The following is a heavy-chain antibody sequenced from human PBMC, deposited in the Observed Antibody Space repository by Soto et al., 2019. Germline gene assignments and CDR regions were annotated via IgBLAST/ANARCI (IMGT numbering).Heavy chain of an antibody. V-gene: IGHV4-34*01. J-gene: IGHJ4*02. D-gene: IGHD6-19*01. Sequence: SETLSLTCAVYGGSFSGYYWSWIRQPPGKGLEWIGEINHSGSTNYNPSLKSRVTISVDTSKNQFSLKLSSVTAADTAVYYCARGTVIRQWPPTYYFDYWGQGTLVTVSS. CDR1: GGSFSGYY. CDR3: ARGTVIRQWPPTYYFDY. CDR2: INHSGST.